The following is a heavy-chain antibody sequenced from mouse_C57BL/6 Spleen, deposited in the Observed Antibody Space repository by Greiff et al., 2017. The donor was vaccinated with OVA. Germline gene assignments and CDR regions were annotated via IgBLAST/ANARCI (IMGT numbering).Heavy chain of an antibody. CDR2: INYDGSST. CDR1: GFTFSDYY. V-gene: IGHV5-16*01. CDR3: ARGGYDVDWYFDV. D-gene: IGHD2-2*01. J-gene: IGHJ1*03. Sequence: EVKLVESEGGLVQPGSSMKLSCTASGFTFSDYYMAWVRQVPEKGLEWVANINYDGSSTYYLDSLKSRFIISRDNAKNILYLQMSSLKSEDTATYYGARGGYDVDWYFDVWGTGTTVTVSS.